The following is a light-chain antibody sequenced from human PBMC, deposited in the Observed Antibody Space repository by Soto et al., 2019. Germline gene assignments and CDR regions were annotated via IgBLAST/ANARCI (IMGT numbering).Light chain of an antibody. Sequence: ETVLTQSPGTLSLSPGERATLSCRASQSVSGSRLAWYHQKPGQAPRLLIYGAFNRVTGIPVRFSGSGSGTGFTLTISRLEPEDFALYSCQQYGNSPSTFGQGTKVEIK. CDR2: GAF. V-gene: IGKV3-20*01. CDR1: QSVSGSR. CDR3: QQYGNSPST. J-gene: IGKJ1*01.